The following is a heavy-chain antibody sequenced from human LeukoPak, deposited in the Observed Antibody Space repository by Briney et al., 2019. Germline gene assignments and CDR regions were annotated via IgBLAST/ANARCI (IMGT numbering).Heavy chain of an antibody. CDR1: GFTVSSNY. Sequence: GGSVRLFCAASGFTVSSNYMSWVRQAPGRGLEWFSVIYSGGSTYYADSVKGRFTISRHNSKNTLYLQMNSLSAEDTAVYYCARDSGYGMDVWGQGTTVTVSS. CDR3: ARDSGYGMDV. V-gene: IGHV3-53*04. D-gene: IGHD6-25*01. J-gene: IGHJ6*02. CDR2: IYSGGST.